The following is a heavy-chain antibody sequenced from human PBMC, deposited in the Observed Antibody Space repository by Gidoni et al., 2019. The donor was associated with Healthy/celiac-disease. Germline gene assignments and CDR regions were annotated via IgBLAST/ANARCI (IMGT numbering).Heavy chain of an antibody. V-gene: IGHV4-31*02. CDR2: IYYSGST. Sequence: LEWIGYIYYSGSTYYNPSLKSRVTISVDTSKNQFSLKLSSVTAADTAVYYCARTRDYGSGSYYETDYWGQGTLVTVSS. J-gene: IGHJ4*02. D-gene: IGHD3-10*01. CDR3: ARTRDYGSGSYYETDY.